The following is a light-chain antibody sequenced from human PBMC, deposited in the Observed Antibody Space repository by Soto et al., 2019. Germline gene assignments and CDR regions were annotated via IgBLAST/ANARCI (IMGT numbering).Light chain of an antibody. CDR1: QSISSY. Sequence: DLHMTQSPSSLSASVGDRVTITCRASQSISSYLNWYQQKPGKAPKLLIYAASSLQSGVPSRFSGSGSGTDFTLTIAGLQPEDSASYFCQQSISAPLTFGGGTKVDIK. CDR2: AAS. V-gene: IGKV1-39*01. J-gene: IGKJ4*01. CDR3: QQSISAPLT.